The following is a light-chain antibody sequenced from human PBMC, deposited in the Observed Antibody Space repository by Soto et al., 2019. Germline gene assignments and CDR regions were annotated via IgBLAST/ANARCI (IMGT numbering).Light chain of an antibody. CDR3: QQYGFS. Sequence: GDRVTITCRASQSVNYWLAWYQQKPGMAPKLLIHDASSLESGVPSRFSGSGSGTEFTLTISSLQPDDSATYYCQQYGFSFGPGTKVDI. CDR1: QSVNYW. V-gene: IGKV1-5*01. CDR2: DAS. J-gene: IGKJ3*01.